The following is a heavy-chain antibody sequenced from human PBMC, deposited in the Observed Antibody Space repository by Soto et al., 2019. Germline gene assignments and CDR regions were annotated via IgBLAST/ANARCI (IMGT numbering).Heavy chain of an antibody. CDR1: GFTFSSYG. V-gene: IGHV3-30*03. D-gene: IGHD3-10*01. CDR3: ARGYGSGSYFDY. Sequence: PGGSLRLSCAASGFTFSSYGMHWVRQAPGKGLEWVAVISYDGSNKYYADSVKGRFTISRDNSKNTLYLQMNSLRAEDTAVYYCARGYGSGSYFDYWGQGTLVTVS. CDR2: ISYDGSNK. J-gene: IGHJ4*02.